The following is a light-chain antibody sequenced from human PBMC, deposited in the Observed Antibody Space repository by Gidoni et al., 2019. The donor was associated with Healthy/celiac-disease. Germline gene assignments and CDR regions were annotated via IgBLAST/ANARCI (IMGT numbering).Light chain of an antibody. CDR3: SALDSSVSAHVV. V-gene: IGLV10-54*02. Sequence: QAWLTQPPSVSKGLRQTATLTCTGNSNIVGNQGEDWLQQHQGHPPKLLSYRNNNRPSRISERFSASRSGNTASLTITGLQPEDEADYSCSALDSSVSAHVVFGGGTKLTVL. CDR1: SNIVGNQG. CDR2: RNN. J-gene: IGLJ2*01.